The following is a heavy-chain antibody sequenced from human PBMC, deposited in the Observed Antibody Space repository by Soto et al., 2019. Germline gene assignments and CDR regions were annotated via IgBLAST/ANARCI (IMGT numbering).Heavy chain of an antibody. J-gene: IGHJ4*02. CDR3: ARAESYYFDY. Sequence: QVQLVESGGGVVQPGRSLRLSCAASGFTFSSYAMHWVRQAPGKGLEWGAVISSDGSNKYYADSVKGRFTISRDNSKNTLYLPMNSLRAEDTALYYCARAESYYFDYWGQGTLVTVSS. CDR2: ISSDGSNK. V-gene: IGHV3-30-3*01. CDR1: GFTFSSYA.